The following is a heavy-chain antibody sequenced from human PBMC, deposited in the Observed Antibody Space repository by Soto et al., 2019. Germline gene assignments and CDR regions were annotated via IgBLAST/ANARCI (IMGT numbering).Heavy chain of an antibody. CDR1: GFTFSSYA. Sequence: GGSLRLSCAASGFTFSSYAMSWVRQAPGKGLEWVSAISGSGGSTYYADSVKGRFTISRDNSKNTLYLQMNSLRAEDTAVYYCAKDLVFPEPYDYIWDPMPHTDYWGQGTLVTVSS. J-gene: IGHJ4*02. V-gene: IGHV3-23*01. CDR3: AKDLVFPEPYDYIWDPMPHTDY. D-gene: IGHD3-16*01. CDR2: ISGSGGST.